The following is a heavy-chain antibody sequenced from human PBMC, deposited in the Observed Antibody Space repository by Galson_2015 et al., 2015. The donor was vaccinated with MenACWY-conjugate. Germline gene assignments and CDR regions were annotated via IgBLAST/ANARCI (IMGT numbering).Heavy chain of an antibody. CDR2: INAGNGNT. Sequence: SVKVSCKASGYTFTSYAMHWVRQAPGQRLEWMGWINAGNGNTKYSQKFQGRVTITRDTSASTAYMELSSLRSEDTAVYYCARDRGGGSCLNYWGQGTLVTVSS. D-gene: IGHD2-15*01. CDR1: GYTFTSYA. V-gene: IGHV1-3*01. J-gene: IGHJ4*02. CDR3: ARDRGGGSCLNY.